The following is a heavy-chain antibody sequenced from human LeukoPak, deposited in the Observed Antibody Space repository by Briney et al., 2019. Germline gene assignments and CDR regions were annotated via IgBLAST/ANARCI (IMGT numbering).Heavy chain of an antibody. CDR2: ISYDGSNK. Sequence: GGSLRLSCAASGFTFSSYAMHWVRQAPGKGLEWVAVISYDGSNKYYADSVKGRFTISRDNSKNTLYLQMNSLRAEDTAVYYCATEVRDGYNYYFDYWGQGTLVTVSS. V-gene: IGHV3-30*04. CDR3: ATEVRDGYNYYFDY. D-gene: IGHD5-24*01. CDR1: GFTFSSYA. J-gene: IGHJ4*02.